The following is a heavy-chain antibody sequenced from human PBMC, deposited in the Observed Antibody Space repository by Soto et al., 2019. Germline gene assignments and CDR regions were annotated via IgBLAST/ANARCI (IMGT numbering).Heavy chain of an antibody. J-gene: IGHJ4*02. V-gene: IGHV3-30*18. CDR1: GFTFSSYG. CDR2: ISYDGSNK. Sequence: AGGSLRLSCAASGFTFSSYGMHWVRQAPGKGLEWVAVISYDGSNKYYADSVKGRFTISRDNSKNTLYLQMNSLRAEDTAVYYCAKMGLEYYDFWSGYFDYWGQGTLVTVSS. D-gene: IGHD3-3*01. CDR3: AKMGLEYYDFWSGYFDY.